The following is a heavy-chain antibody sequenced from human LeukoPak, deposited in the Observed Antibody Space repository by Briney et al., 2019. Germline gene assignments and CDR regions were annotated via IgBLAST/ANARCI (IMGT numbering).Heavy chain of an antibody. Sequence: SETLSLTCTVSGYSISSGYYWGWIRQPPGKGLEWIGSIYHSGSTYYNPSLKSRVTISVDTSKNQFSLKLSSVTAADTAVYYCARDLGYCSSTSCSINWFDPWGQGTLATVSS. CDR3: ARDLGYCSSTSCSINWFDP. J-gene: IGHJ5*02. CDR1: GYSISSGYY. V-gene: IGHV4-38-2*02. CDR2: IYHSGST. D-gene: IGHD2-2*01.